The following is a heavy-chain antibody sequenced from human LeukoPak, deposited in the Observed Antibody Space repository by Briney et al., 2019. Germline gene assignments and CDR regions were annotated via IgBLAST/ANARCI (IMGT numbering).Heavy chain of an antibody. Sequence: ASVKVSCKASGYTFTSYGISWVRQAPGQGLEWMGWISAYNGNTNYAQKLQGRVTKTTDTSTSAAYMELRSLRSDDTAVYYCARLTAVAGASYYFDYWGQGTLVTVSS. CDR1: GYTFTSYG. D-gene: IGHD6-19*01. J-gene: IGHJ4*02. V-gene: IGHV1-18*01. CDR2: ISAYNGNT. CDR3: ARLTAVAGASYYFDY.